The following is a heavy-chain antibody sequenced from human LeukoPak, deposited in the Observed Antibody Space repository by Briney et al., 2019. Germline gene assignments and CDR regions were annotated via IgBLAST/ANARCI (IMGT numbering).Heavy chain of an antibody. J-gene: IGHJ4*02. CDR1: GGSISGYY. V-gene: IGHV4-34*01. CDR2: IHYTGGT. CDR3: ARGNILSGYCFDF. D-gene: IGHD3-9*01. Sequence: SETLSLTCAVYGGSISGYYWSWIRQPPGRGLEWVGEIHYTGGTSYNPSLKSRATISIDTSKNQLSLKLSSVTAADTAVYYCARGNILSGYCFDFWGQGALVTVSS.